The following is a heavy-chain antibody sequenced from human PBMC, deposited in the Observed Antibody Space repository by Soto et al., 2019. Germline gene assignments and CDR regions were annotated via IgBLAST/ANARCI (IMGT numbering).Heavy chain of an antibody. CDR3: ARVIMYRISWQPGP. J-gene: IGHJ5*02. D-gene: IGHD1-1*01. CDR1: GGSFSGYY. V-gene: IGHV4-34*01. Sequence: SETLSLTCAVYGGSFSGYYWSWIRQPPGKGLEWIGEINHSGSTNYNPSLKSRVTMSVDTSKNQFSLKLSSVTAADTAVYYCARVIMYRISWQPGPWGQGTRVTVAS. CDR2: INHSGST.